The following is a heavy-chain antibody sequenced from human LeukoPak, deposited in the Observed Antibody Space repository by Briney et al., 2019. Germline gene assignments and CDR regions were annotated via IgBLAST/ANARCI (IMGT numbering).Heavy chain of an antibody. CDR3: VIFIMGTSTTDY. V-gene: IGHV4-61*01. D-gene: IGHD1-26*01. J-gene: IGHJ4*02. Sequence: SETLSLTCTVSGASVSSGSYSWNWIRQPPGKGLEWIGYMFYRGSTNYNPSLKSRVTVSIDTSKNQFSLNLNSVTAADTAVYYCVIFIMGTSTTDYWGQGTLVTVSS. CDR2: MFYRGST. CDR1: GASVSSGSYS.